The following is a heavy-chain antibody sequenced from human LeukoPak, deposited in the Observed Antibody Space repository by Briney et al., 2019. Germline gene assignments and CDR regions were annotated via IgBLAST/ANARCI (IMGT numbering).Heavy chain of an antibody. Sequence: PGGSLRLSCAASGFTFSSYWMSWVRQAPGKGLEWVANIKRDGSEKHYVDSVKGRFTISRDNAKNSLYLQMNSLRDEDTAVYYCARDREDGGIDYWGQGTLVTVSS. CDR1: GFTFSSYW. CDR3: ARDREDGGIDY. CDR2: IKRDGSEK. V-gene: IGHV3-7*01. D-gene: IGHD4-23*01. J-gene: IGHJ4*02.